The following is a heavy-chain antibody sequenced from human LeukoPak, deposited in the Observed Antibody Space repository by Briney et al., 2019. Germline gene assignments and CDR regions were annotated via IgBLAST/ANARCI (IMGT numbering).Heavy chain of an antibody. J-gene: IGHJ4*02. CDR1: GFTFSSYA. D-gene: IGHD2-2*01. Sequence: GGSLRLSCAASGFTFSSYAMSWVRQAPGKGLEWVSAISGSGGSTYYADSVKGRFTISRDNSKNTLYLQMNSLRAEDTAVYYCAKAGYCSSTSCYYPTPGYVLDYWGQGTLVTVSS. V-gene: IGHV3-23*01. CDR3: AKAGYCSSTSCYYPTPGYVLDY. CDR2: ISGSGGST.